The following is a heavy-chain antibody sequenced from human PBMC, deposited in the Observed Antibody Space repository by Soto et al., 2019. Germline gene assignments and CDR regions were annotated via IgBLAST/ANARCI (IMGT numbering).Heavy chain of an antibody. Sequence: QVQLVQSGAEVKKPGSSVKVSCKASGGTFSSYAISWVRQAPGQGFEWMGGIIPIFGTANYAQKFQGRVTITADESTSTAYMELSSLRSEDTAMYYCARDSASGYYGDNWFDPWGQGTLVTVSS. CDR3: ARDSASGYYGDNWFDP. D-gene: IGHD3-3*01. J-gene: IGHJ5*02. CDR2: IIPIFGTA. V-gene: IGHV1-69*12. CDR1: GGTFSSYA.